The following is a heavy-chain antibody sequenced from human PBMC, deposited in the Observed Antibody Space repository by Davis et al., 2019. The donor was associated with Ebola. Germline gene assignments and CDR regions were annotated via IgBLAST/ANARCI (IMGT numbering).Heavy chain of an antibody. Sequence: GGSLRLSCAAPGFTFSGSAMHWVRQASGKGLEWVGRIRSKANSYATAYAASVKGRFTISRDDSKNTAYLQMNSLKTEDTAVYYCTTVTPNNFDYWGQGTLVTVSS. V-gene: IGHV3-73*01. D-gene: IGHD4-17*01. J-gene: IGHJ4*02. CDR1: GFTFSGSA. CDR2: IRSKANSYAT. CDR3: TTVTPNNFDY.